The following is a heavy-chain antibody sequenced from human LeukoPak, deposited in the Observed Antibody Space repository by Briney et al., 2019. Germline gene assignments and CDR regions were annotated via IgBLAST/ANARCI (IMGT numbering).Heavy chain of an antibody. Sequence: SETLSLTCTVSGGSISSYYWSWIRQPPGKGLEWIGYIYYSGSTNYNPSLKSRVTISVDTSKNQFSLKLRSVTAADTAVYYCARDVGDGDYWGQGTLVTVSS. CDR1: GGSISSYY. J-gene: IGHJ4*02. CDR2: IYYSGST. D-gene: IGHD4-17*01. CDR3: ARDVGDGDY. V-gene: IGHV4-59*01.